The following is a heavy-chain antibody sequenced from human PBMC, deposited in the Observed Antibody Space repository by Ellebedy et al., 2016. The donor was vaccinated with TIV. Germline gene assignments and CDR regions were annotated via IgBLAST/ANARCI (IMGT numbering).Heavy chain of an antibody. Sequence: SETLSLTCTVSGGSISSSSYYWGWIRQPPGKGLEWIGSIYRSGSTYYNPSLKSRVTISVDTSKNQFSLKLSSVTAADTAVYYCARQPSTREWGGMTKGVNWFDPWGQGTLVTVSS. CDR1: GGSISSSSYY. CDR3: ARQPSTREWGGMTKGVNWFDP. V-gene: IGHV4-39*01. CDR2: IYRSGST. J-gene: IGHJ5*02. D-gene: IGHD2-2*01.